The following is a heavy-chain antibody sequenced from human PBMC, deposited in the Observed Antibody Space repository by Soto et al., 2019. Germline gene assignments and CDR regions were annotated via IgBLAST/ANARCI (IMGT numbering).Heavy chain of an antibody. Sequence: GASVKVSCKASGYTFTIYGISWGRQAPGQRLEWMRWINAYNGNTNYSQKLQGRVTITTDTSTSTAYMELSSLRSEDTAVYYCARTLVGVLWFGELFWDTDGAFDIWGQGTMVTVSS. CDR2: INAYNGNT. CDR3: ARTLVGVLWFGELFWDTDGAFDI. CDR1: GYTFTIYG. J-gene: IGHJ3*02. V-gene: IGHV1-18*01. D-gene: IGHD3-10*01.